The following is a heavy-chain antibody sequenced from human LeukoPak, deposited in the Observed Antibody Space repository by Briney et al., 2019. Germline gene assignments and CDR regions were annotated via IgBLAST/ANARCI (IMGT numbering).Heavy chain of an antibody. CDR2: INYSGST. J-gene: IGHJ6*03. Sequence: PSETLSLTCTVSGGSISSYYWSWIRQPPGKGLEWIGYINYSGSTKYNSSLRSRVTISVDMSKKQFSLKLSSVTAADTAVYYCARGYYDFFSGSVINYYYYMDFWGKGTTVTVSS. CDR1: GGSISSYY. D-gene: IGHD3-3*01. V-gene: IGHV4-59*01. CDR3: ARGYYDFFSGSVINYYYYMDF.